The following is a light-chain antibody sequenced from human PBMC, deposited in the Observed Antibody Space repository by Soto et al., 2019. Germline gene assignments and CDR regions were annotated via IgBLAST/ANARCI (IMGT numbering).Light chain of an antibody. CDR2: EVS. J-gene: IGLJ2*01. CDR1: SSDVGGYNY. CDR3: SSYAASNNLGV. V-gene: IGLV2-8*01. Sequence: QSALTQPPSPSGSPGQSVTISCIGTSSDVGGYNYVSWYQQHPGKAPKLMIYEVSKRPSGVPDRFSGSKSGNTASLTVSGLQAEDEADYYCSSYAASNNLGVFGGGTKLTVL.